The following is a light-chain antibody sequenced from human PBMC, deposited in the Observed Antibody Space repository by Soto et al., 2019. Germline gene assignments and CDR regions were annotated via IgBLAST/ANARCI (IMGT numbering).Light chain of an antibody. J-gene: IGLJ1*01. CDR2: EVS. V-gene: IGLV2-14*01. CDR3: SSYTSSSTLYV. CDR1: SSDVGGYNY. Sequence: QSVLTQPASVSGSPGQSITISCTGTSSDVGGYNYVSWYQPHPGKAPKLMIYEVSNRPSGFSNRFSGSKSGNTASLTISGLQAEDEADYYCSSYTSSSTLYVFGTGTKLTVL.